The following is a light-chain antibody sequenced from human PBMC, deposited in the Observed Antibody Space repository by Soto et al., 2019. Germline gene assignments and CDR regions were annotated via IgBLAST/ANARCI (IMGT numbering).Light chain of an antibody. CDR1: SSDVGGYNY. CDR2: DVS. CDR3: CSYAGSYTFYV. J-gene: IGLJ1*01. V-gene: IGLV2-11*01. Sequence: QSELTRPRSVSGSPGQSVTISCTGTSSDVGGYNYVSWYQQHPGKAPKLMIYDVSKRPSGVPDRFSGSKSGNTASLTISGLQAEDEADYYCCSYAGSYTFYVFGTGTKVTVL.